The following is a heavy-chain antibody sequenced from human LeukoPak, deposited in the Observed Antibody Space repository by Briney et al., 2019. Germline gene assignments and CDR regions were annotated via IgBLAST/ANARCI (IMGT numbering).Heavy chain of an antibody. D-gene: IGHD4-17*01. CDR2: INHSGST. V-gene: IGHV4-34*01. CDR3: ARVQYGDYDY. Sequence: PSETLSLTCAVYGGSFSGYYWSWIRQPPGTGLEWIGEINHSGSTNNNPSLKSRVTISVETSKNQFSLKLSSVTAADTAVYYCARVQYGDYDYWGQGTLVTVSS. CDR1: GGSFSGYY. J-gene: IGHJ4*02.